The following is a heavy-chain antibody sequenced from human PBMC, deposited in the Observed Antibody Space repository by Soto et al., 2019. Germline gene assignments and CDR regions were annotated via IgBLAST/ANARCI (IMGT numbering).Heavy chain of an antibody. CDR1: GYTFTSYG. J-gene: IGHJ4*02. V-gene: IGHV1-18*01. CDR3: ASRYSSGRYRFDY. CDR2: LSAYNGNT. Sequence: APVKVSCKSSGYTFTSYGISWVRQPAGEGLEWMGWLSAYNGNTNYAQKPQSRVTMNTDKTRRTDYMKLRSLRSDDTAVSYCASRYSSGRYRFDYWGQGTLVTVSS. D-gene: IGHD6-19*01.